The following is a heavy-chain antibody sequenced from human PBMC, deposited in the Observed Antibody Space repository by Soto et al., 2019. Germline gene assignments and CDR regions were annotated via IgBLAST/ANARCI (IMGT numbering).Heavy chain of an antibody. CDR1: GYTFTSYA. CDR2: INAGNGNT. D-gene: IGHD5-12*01. V-gene: IGHV1-3*01. CDR3: ARPSQGGLPLYYMDV. Sequence: QVQLVQSGAEVKKPGASVKVSCKASGYTFTSYAMHWVRQAPGQRLEWMGWINAGNGNTKYSQKFQGRVTITRDTSASTDYMELSSLRSEDTAVYYCARPSQGGLPLYYMDVWGKGTTVTVTS. J-gene: IGHJ6*03.